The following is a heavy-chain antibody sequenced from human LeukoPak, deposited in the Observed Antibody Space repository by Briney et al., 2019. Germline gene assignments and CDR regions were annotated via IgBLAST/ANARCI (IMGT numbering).Heavy chain of an antibody. D-gene: IGHD3-9*01. CDR1: GGSISSHY. J-gene: IGHJ4*02. CDR3: ARGLLDNPFDY. Sequence: SEALSLTCTVSGGSISSHYWSWIRQPPGKGLEWIGYIYYSGSTNYNPSLKSRVTISVDTSKNQFSLKLSSVTAADTAVYYCARGLLDNPFDYWGQGTLVTVSS. CDR2: IYYSGST. V-gene: IGHV4-59*11.